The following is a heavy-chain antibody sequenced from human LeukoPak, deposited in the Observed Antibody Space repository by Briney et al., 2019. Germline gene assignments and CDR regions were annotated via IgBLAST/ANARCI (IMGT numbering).Heavy chain of an antibody. V-gene: IGHV4-4*07. Sequence: KPSETLSLTCTVSGGSISSYYWSWIRQPAGKGLEWIGRIYTSGSTNYNPSLKSRVTMSVDTSKNQFSLKLSSVTAADTAVYYCARDRSSGWSDYFDYWGQGTLVTVPS. CDR2: IYTSGST. D-gene: IGHD6-19*01. CDR1: GGSISSYY. CDR3: ARDRSSGWSDYFDY. J-gene: IGHJ4*02.